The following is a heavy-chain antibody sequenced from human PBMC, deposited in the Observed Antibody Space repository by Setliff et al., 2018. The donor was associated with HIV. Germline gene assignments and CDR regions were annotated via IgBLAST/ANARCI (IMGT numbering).Heavy chain of an antibody. CDR1: GFTLNHAW. CDR2: IKTKTDGGTT. V-gene: IGHV3-15*01. CDR3: TKGPGKGSFMDH. Sequence: GGSLRLSCAASGFTLNHAWMSWVRQAPGKGLEWVGRIKTKTDGGTTDYAAPVKGRSTISRDDSENTQYLQMISLKTEDTAVYYCTKGPGKGSFMDHWGQGTLVTVSS. J-gene: IGHJ4*02. D-gene: IGHD6-13*01.